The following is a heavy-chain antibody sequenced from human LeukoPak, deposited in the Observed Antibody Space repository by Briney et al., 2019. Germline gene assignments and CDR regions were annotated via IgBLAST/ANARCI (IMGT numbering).Heavy chain of an antibody. CDR2: ISDDGSYT. J-gene: IGHJ4*02. CDR3: ASFGISWRSSY. CDR1: GFTFSGYA. D-gene: IGHD2-21*01. V-gene: IGHV3-74*01. Sequence: PGGSLRLSCAASGFTFSGYAMTWVRQAPGKGLVWVSRISDDGSYTSNVDSVKGRFTISRDNVNNMLYLHMNSLRAEDTAVYYCASFGISWRSSYWGQGTLVTVSS.